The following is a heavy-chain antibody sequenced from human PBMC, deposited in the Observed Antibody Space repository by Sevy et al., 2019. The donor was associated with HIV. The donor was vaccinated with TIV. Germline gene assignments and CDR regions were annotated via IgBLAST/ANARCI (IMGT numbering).Heavy chain of an antibody. D-gene: IGHD1-26*01. V-gene: IGHV1-2*02. CDR3: AGTEVVGATGGAGWFDP. CDR1: GYTFTGYY. J-gene: IGHJ5*02. Sequence: ASVKVSCKASGYTFTGYYMHWVRQAPGQGLEWMGWINPNSGGTNYAQKFQGRVTMTRDTSISTAYMELSRLRSDDTAVYYWAGTEVVGATGGAGWFDPWGQGTLVTVSS. CDR2: INPNSGGT.